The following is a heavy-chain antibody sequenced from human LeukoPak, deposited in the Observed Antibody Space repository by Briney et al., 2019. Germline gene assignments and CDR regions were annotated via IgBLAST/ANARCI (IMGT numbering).Heavy chain of an antibody. V-gene: IGHV3-23*01. CDR3: AKAFQRGWERDAFAF. D-gene: IGHD1-26*01. Sequence: GGSLGLSCAASGFTFSSYSMSWVRQAPWKGLEWVSLISGSGDTTNYADSVKGRFTISRDNSKNTLYLQMNSLGADDTAVYYCAKAFQRGWERDAFAFWGQGTLVTVSS. CDR1: GFTFSSYS. J-gene: IGHJ3*01. CDR2: ISGSGDTT.